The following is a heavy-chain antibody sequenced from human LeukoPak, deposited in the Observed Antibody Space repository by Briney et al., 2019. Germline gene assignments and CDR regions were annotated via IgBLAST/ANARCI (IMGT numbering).Heavy chain of an antibody. CDR1: GFTFSSYW. V-gene: IGHV3-7*01. J-gene: IGHJ4*02. Sequence: GRSLRLSCAASGFTFSSYWMSWVRQAPGKGLEWVANIKQDGSEKYYVDSVKGRFTISRDNAKNTLYLQMNSLRAEDTAVYYCARFNLAGSSGIDYWGQGTLVTVSS. CDR3: ARFNLAGSSGIDY. D-gene: IGHD3-22*01. CDR2: IKQDGSEK.